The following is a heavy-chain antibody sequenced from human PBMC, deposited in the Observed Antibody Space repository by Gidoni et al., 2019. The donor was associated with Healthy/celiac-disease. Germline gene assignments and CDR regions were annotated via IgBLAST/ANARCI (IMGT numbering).Heavy chain of an antibody. CDR1: GFTFSIYG. CDR2: ISYDGSNK. Sequence: QVQLVESGGGVVQPGRSLRLSCAASGFTFSIYGMHWVRQAPGKGLEWVAVISYDGSNKYYADSVKGRFTISRDNSKNTLYLQMNSLRAEDTAVYYCAKAFGVVIITEGWFDPWGQGTLVTVSS. D-gene: IGHD3-3*01. J-gene: IGHJ5*02. CDR3: AKAFGVVIITEGWFDP. V-gene: IGHV3-30*18.